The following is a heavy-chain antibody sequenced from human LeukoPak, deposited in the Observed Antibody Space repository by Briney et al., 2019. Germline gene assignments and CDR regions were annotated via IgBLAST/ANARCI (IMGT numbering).Heavy chain of an antibody. D-gene: IGHD6-19*01. V-gene: IGHV3-23*01. J-gene: IGHJ3*02. Sequence: PGGSLRLSCAASGFTFSSYAMSWVRQAPGKGLEWVSAISGSGGTTYYADSVKGRFTISRDNSKNTLYVQMSSLRAEDTAVYYCAKDSPATGWYQYAFDIWGQGTMVTVSS. CDR1: GFTFSSYA. CDR3: AKDSPATGWYQYAFDI. CDR2: ISGSGGTT.